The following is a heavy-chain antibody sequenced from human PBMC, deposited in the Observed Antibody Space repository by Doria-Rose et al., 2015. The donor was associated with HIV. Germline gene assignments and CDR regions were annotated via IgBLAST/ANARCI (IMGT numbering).Heavy chain of an antibody. V-gene: IGHV2-26*01. CDR3: ARIKSSRWYHKYYFDF. D-gene: IGHD6-13*01. CDR2: IFSYDER. J-gene: IGHJ4*02. Sequence: TLKESGPVLVKPTEALTLTCTVSGVSLSSPGMGVSWIRQPPGKALEWLANIFSYDERSYKTSLKSRLTISRGTSKSQVVLTMTDMDPVDTATYYCARIKSSRWYHKYYFDFWGQGTLVIVSA. CDR1: GVSLSSPGMG.